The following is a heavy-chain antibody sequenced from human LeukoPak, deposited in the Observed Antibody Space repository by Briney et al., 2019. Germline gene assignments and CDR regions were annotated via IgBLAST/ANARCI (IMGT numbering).Heavy chain of an antibody. V-gene: IGHV4-61*02. CDR2: IYTSGST. D-gene: IGHD3-10*01. CDR3: ARDRGISSMVRGVIHYYYYMDV. CDR1: GGSISSGSYY. Sequence: SETLSLTCTVSGGSISSGSYYWGWIRQPPGKGLEWIGRIYTSGSTNYNPSLKSRVTISVDTSKNQFSLKLSSVTAADTAVYYCARDRGISSMVRGVIHYYYYMDVWGKGTTVTVSS. J-gene: IGHJ6*03.